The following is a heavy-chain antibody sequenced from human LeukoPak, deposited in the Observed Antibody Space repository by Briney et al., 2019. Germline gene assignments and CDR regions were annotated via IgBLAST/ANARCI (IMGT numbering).Heavy chain of an antibody. J-gene: IGHJ4*02. CDR1: GGSISSGGYY. Sequence: SQTLSLTCTVSGGSISSGGYYWGWIRQRPGKGLEWIGYIYHSGSTYYHPSLNSRVTISVDRSKNQFSLKLSSVTAADTAVYYCARSVVPAATFFDYWGQGTLVTVSS. D-gene: IGHD2-2*01. CDR2: IYHSGST. CDR3: ARSVVPAATFFDY. V-gene: IGHV4-30-2*01.